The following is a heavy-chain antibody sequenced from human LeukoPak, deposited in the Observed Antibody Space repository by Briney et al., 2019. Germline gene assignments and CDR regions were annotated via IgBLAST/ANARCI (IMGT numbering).Heavy chain of an antibody. D-gene: IGHD3-9*01. Sequence: SETLSLTCAVYGGSFSGYYWSWIRKPPGQGLEWIGEINHSGSTNYNPSLKSRVTISVDTSKNQFSLKLSSVTAADTAVYYCARELTGYPYFDYWGQGTLVTVSS. CDR2: INHSGST. CDR1: GGSFSGYY. J-gene: IGHJ4*02. CDR3: ARELTGYPYFDY. V-gene: IGHV4-34*01.